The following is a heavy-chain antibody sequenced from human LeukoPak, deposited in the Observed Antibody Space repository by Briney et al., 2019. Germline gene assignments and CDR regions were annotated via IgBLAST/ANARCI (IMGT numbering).Heavy chain of an antibody. V-gene: IGHV3-11*01. CDR3: AKYGSGSYYFKYYFDY. J-gene: IGHJ4*02. CDR2: ISSSGSTI. Sequence: GGSLRLSCAASGFTFSDYYMSWIRQAPGKGLEWVSYISSSGSTIYYADSVKGRFTISRDNAKNSLYLQMNSLRAEDTAVYYCAKYGSGSYYFKYYFDYWGQGTLVTVSS. CDR1: GFTFSDYY. D-gene: IGHD3-10*01.